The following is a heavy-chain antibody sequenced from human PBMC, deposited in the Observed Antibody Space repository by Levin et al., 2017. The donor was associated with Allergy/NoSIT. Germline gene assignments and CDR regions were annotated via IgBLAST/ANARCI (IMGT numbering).Heavy chain of an antibody. D-gene: IGHD3-10*01. CDR1: GFTFSDYY. Sequence: KTGGSLRLSCAASGFTFSDYYMSWIRQAPGKGLEWVSYISSSGSTIYYADSVKGRFTISRDNAKNSLYLQMNSLRAEDTAVYYCASCYGSGDLAFDYWGQGTLVTVSS. J-gene: IGHJ4*02. V-gene: IGHV3-11*01. CDR3: ASCYGSGDLAFDY. CDR2: ISSSGSTI.